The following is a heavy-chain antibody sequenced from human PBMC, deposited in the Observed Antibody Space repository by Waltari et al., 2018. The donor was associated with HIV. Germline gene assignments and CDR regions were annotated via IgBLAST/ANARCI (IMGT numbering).Heavy chain of an antibody. CDR2: INPNSGGT. J-gene: IGHJ3*01. CDR1: GYTFNGYY. CDR3: ARGEGSYYYGSGSF. Sequence: QVQLVQSGAEVKKPGASVKVSCKASGYTFNGYYMHWFATAPGQGLEWMGWINPNSGGTNYAQKFQGRVTMTRDTSISTAYMELSRLRSDDTAVYYCARGEGSYYYGSGSFWGQGTMVTVSS. D-gene: IGHD3-10*01. V-gene: IGHV1-2*02.